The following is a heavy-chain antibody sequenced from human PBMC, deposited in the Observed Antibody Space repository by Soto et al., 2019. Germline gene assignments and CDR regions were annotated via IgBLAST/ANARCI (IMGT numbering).Heavy chain of an antibody. Sequence: QLQLQESGPGLVKPSETLSLTCTVSGGPIRSSSHYWGWIRQSPGTGLEWIGSIDESGDSYYNPPLKNRVTLSVDTSKNQFSLKPISVTGADSAISYCAREGGYVDYWGQGTLVTVSS. CDR3: AREGGYVDY. CDR1: GGPIRSSSHY. V-gene: IGHV4-39*02. CDR2: IDESGDS. J-gene: IGHJ4*02. D-gene: IGHD1-1*01.